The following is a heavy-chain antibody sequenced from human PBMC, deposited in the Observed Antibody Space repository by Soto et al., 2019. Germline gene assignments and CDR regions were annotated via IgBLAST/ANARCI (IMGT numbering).Heavy chain of an antibody. CDR2: ISSSSSYI. J-gene: IGHJ6*02. CDR3: AAPWYYYGSGSYSPHYYYYYYGMDV. Sequence: GGSLRLSCAASGFTFSSYSMNWVRQAPGKGLEWISSISSSSSYIYYADSVKGRFTISKDNAKNSLYLQMNSLRAEGTAVYYCAAPWYYYGSGSYSPHYYYYYYGMDVWGQGTTVTVSS. D-gene: IGHD3-10*01. V-gene: IGHV3-21*01. CDR1: GFTFSSYS.